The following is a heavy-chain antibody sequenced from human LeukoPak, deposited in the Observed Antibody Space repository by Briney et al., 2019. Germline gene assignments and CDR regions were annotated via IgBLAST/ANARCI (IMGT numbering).Heavy chain of an antibody. Sequence: SETLSLTCAVYGGSFSGYYWSWIRQPPGKGLEWIGEINHSGSTNYNPSLKSRVTISVDTSKNQFSLKLSSVTAADTAVYYCARLGMAARRGDYWGQGTLVTVSS. D-gene: IGHD6-6*01. CDR1: GGSFSGYY. J-gene: IGHJ4*02. CDR2: INHSGST. V-gene: IGHV4-34*01. CDR3: ARLGMAARRGDY.